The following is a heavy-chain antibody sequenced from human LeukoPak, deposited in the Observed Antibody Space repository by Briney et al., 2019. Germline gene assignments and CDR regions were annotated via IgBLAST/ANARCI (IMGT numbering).Heavy chain of an antibody. D-gene: IGHD3-3*01. J-gene: IGHJ4*02. Sequence: SETLSLTCTVSGGSISGSSYYWGWIRQPPGKGLEWIGSIYYSGSTYYNPSLKSRVTISVDTSKNQFSLKLSSVTAADTAVYYCARHARSFPITIFGVVIPSPFDYWGQGTLVTVSS. CDR2: IYYSGST. V-gene: IGHV4-39*01. CDR3: ARHARSFPITIFGVVIPSPFDY. CDR1: GGSISGSSYY.